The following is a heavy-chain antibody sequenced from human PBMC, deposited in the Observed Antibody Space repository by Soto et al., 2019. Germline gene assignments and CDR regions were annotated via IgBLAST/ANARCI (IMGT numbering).Heavy chain of an antibody. CDR1: GGSISSYN. Sequence: SETLSLTCAVSGGSISSYNWNWIRQPPGKGLEWIGYIYYSGSTNYNPSLKRRVTISVDTSKNQFSLKLSSVTAADTAVYYCASSSSRITVHYGMDVWGQGTTVTVSS. CDR2: IYYSGST. D-gene: IGHD3-3*01. V-gene: IGHV4-59*01. J-gene: IGHJ6*02. CDR3: ASSSSRITVHYGMDV.